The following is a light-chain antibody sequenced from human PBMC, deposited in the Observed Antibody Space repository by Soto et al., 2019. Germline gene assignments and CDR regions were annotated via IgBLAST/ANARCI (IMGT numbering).Light chain of an antibody. CDR3: QQNQDIPPT. CDR1: QSIDTY. CDR2: VAS. V-gene: IGKV1-39*01. J-gene: IGKJ1*01. Sequence: DIQMTQSPSSLSASVGDRVTVTCRASQSIDTYLNWYQQRPGQAPKLLIYVASTLQSGVPSRFSGSGSWTHFTLTISSLQPDDFATYYCQQNQDIPPTFGQGTRVERK.